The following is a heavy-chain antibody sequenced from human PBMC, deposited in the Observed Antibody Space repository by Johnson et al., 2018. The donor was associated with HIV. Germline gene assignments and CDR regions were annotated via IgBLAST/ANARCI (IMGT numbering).Heavy chain of an antibody. CDR3: ARELGYCSGGSCHDAFDI. CDR2: IKSKTDGGTT. V-gene: IGHV3-15*01. J-gene: IGHJ3*02. Sequence: VQLVESGGGLVKPGGSLRLSCAASGFTFSNAWMSWVRQAPGKGLEWVGRIKSKTDGGTTDYAAPVKGRFTISRDDSKNTLYLQMNSLRAEDTAVYYCARELGYCSGGSCHDAFDIWGQGTMVTVSS. CDR1: GFTFSNAW. D-gene: IGHD2-15*01.